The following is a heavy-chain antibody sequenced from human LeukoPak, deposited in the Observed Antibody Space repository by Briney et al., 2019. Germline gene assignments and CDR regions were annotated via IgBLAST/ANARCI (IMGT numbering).Heavy chain of an antibody. D-gene: IGHD2-2*01. CDR2: TGNKANSYTT. J-gene: IGHJ5*02. CDR1: GFTFSDYY. CDR3: ACTSCWGRFDP. Sequence: GGSLRLSCAASGFTFSDYYMSWIRQAPGKGLEWVGRTGNKANSYTTEYAASVKGRFTISRDDSKNSLYLQMNSLKTEDTALYYCACTSCWGRFDPWGQGSLVTVSS. V-gene: IGHV3-72*01.